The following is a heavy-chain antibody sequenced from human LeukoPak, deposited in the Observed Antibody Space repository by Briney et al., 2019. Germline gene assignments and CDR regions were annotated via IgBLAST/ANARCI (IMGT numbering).Heavy chain of an antibody. J-gene: IGHJ4*02. CDR1: GFTFSSYS. D-gene: IGHD4-23*01. CDR3: AKVQGGTGVLDY. V-gene: IGHV3-23*01. CDR2: ISGSGGST. Sequence: GGSLRLSCAASGFTFSSYSMNWVRQAPGKGLEWVSAISGSGGSTYYADSVKGRFTISIDNSKNTLYLQMNSLRAEDTAVYYCAKVQGGTGVLDYWGQGTLVTVSS.